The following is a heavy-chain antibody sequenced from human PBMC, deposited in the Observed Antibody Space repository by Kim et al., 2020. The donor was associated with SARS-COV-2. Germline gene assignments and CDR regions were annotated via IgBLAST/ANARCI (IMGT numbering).Heavy chain of an antibody. CDR1: GFTFSSYA. CDR3: AKPLSGSPQVDAFDI. J-gene: IGHJ3*02. Sequence: GGSLRLSCADSGFTFSSYAMSWVRQAPGKGLEWVSAISGSGGSTYYADSVKGRFTISRDNSKNTLYLQMNSLRAEDTAVYYCAKPLSGSPQVDAFDIWGQGTMVTVSS. CDR2: ISGSGGST. V-gene: IGHV3-23*01. D-gene: IGHD1-26*01.